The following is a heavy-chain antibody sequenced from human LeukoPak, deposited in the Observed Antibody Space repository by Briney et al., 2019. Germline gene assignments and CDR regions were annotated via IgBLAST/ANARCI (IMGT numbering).Heavy chain of an antibody. V-gene: IGHV3-23*01. D-gene: IGHD2-2*01. J-gene: IGHJ4*02. CDR3: ARRLVTAGITDFFDS. CDR2: IRPAGDST. CDR1: GFTFSDYP. Sequence: GGSLRLSCTASGFTFSDYPMIWVGQAPGAGVEGVSSIRPAGDSTTDADSVKGRFTISRDNSKSTLYLQMNGLTAEDTALYYCARRLVTAGITDFFDSWGQGTLVSVSS.